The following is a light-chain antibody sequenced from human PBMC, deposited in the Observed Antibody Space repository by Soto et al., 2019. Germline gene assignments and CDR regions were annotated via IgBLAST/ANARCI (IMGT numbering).Light chain of an antibody. CDR1: QSVTSNF. Sequence: EIVLTQSPGTLSLSPGERATLSCRASQSVTSNFLAWYQQKPGQAPRLLIYGASTMAAGVPDRFSGSGSGTDFTLTIPRLEPEEFAVYYCQQYGRSPLLYTFGQGTKLGVK. J-gene: IGKJ2*01. CDR3: QQYGRSPLLYT. V-gene: IGKV3-20*01. CDR2: GAS.